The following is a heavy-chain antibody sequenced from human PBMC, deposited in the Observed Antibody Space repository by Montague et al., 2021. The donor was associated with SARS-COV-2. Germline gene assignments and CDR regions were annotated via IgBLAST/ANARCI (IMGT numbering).Heavy chain of an antibody. CDR3: ARTFDVFKHDN. CDR2: LYYSGST. V-gene: IGHV4-39*01. J-gene: IGHJ4*02. Sequence: SETLSLTCTVSGGSISSGSYYWGWIRQPPGKGLEWIGSLYYSGSTYYNPSLKSRVTISVDTSKNQFSLKLSSVTAADTAVYYCARTFDVFKHDNWGQGTLVAVSS. CDR1: GGSISSGSYY. D-gene: IGHD3-10*02.